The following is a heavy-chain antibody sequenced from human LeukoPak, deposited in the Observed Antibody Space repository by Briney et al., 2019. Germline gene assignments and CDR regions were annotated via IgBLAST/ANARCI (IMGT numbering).Heavy chain of an antibody. CDR3: ARESLSGGHIWVTSFDY. D-gene: IGHD2-21*02. V-gene: IGHV3-7*01. CDR1: GFTFSSYW. Sequence: GGSLRLSCAASGFTFSSYWMSWVRQAPGKGLEWVANIKQDGSEKYYVDSVKGRFTISRDNAKNSLYLQMNSLRAEDTAVYYCARESLSGGHIWVTSFDYWGQGTLVTVSS. CDR2: IKQDGSEK. J-gene: IGHJ4*02.